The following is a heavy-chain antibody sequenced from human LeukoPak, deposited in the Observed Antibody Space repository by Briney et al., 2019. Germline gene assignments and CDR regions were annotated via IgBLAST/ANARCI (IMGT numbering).Heavy chain of an antibody. CDR1: GGSFSDYY. D-gene: IGHD6-13*01. V-gene: IGHV4-34*01. CDR2: INHRGRT. Sequence: PSETLSLTCAVYGGSFSDYYWTWIRQSPGKGLEWIGQINHRGRTNYNPSLKSRVTISVDMSKNQFSLRLVSVTAADTAMYFCARDQASAASYYFDYWGQGTLVTVSS. CDR3: ARDQASAASYYFDY. J-gene: IGHJ4*02.